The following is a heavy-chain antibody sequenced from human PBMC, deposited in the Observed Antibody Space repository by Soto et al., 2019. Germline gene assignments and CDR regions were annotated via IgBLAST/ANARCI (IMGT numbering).Heavy chain of an antibody. J-gene: IGHJ6*03. CDR1: GYTFTRYY. Sequence: ASVKVSCKASGYTFTRYYLHWARQAPGQGLELMAMINPSSGSTNYAQKFQGWVTMTRDTSISTAYMELSRLRSDDTAVYYCARDGGGTGRLNTHESPSGYYYYMDVWGKGTTVTVSS. CDR3: ARDGGGTGRLNTHESPSGYYYYMDV. V-gene: IGHV1-2*04. D-gene: IGHD3-16*01. CDR2: INPSSGST.